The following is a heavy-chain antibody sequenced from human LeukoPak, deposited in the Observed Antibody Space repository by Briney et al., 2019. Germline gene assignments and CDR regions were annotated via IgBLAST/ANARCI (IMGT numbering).Heavy chain of an antibody. CDR2: IYYSGST. CDR1: GGSISSYY. CDR3: AKVEYSYGGD. V-gene: IGHV4-59*08. Sequence: SETLSLTCTVSGGSISSYYWSWIRQPPGKGLEWIGYIYYSGSTNYNPSLKSRVTISVDTSKNQFSLKLSSVTAADTAVYYCAKVEYSYGGDWGQGTLVTVSS. J-gene: IGHJ4*02. D-gene: IGHD5-18*01.